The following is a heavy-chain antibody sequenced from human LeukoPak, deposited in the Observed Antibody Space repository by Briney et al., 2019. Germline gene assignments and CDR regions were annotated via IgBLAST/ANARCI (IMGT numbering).Heavy chain of an antibody. CDR1: GYTFTGYY. V-gene: IGHV1-2*02. D-gene: IGHD3-10*01. CDR3: ARDPGAAPFDY. Sequence: ASVKVSCKASGYTFTGYYIHWVRQAPGQGLGWMGWINPNRGGTNYAQKFQGRVTMARDTSITTAYMELSRLRSDDTAVYYCARDPGAAPFDYWGQGTLVTVSS. J-gene: IGHJ4*02. CDR2: INPNRGGT.